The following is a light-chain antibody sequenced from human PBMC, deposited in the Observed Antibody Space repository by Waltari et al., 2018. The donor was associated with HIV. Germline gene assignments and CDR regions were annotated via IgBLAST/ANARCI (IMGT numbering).Light chain of an antibody. J-gene: IGLJ3*02. CDR1: SSNIERKY. CDR2: RNE. Sequence: QSVLTQPPSASGTPGQRVTISCSGSSSNIERKYVYWYQQLPGTAPTLLIYRNEQRPSGVPDRFSGSKSGTSASLAISGVRSEDEADYYCASWDDSVSGWVFGGGTKLTVL. CDR3: ASWDDSVSGWV. V-gene: IGLV1-47*01.